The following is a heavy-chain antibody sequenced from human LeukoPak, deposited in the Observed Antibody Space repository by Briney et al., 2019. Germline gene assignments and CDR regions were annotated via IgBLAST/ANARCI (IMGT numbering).Heavy chain of an antibody. J-gene: IGHJ4*02. CDR3: AKGRGSGYYNYFEY. Sequence: GGSLRLSCAASGFTFSSYAMRWVRQAPGKGLEWVSSISGGGGSPYYADSVKGRFTISRDNSKNTLYLQMNSLRAEDTAVYYCAKGRGSGYYNYFEYWGQGTLVTVSS. CDR2: ISGGGGSP. CDR1: GFTFSSYA. V-gene: IGHV3-23*01. D-gene: IGHD3-22*01.